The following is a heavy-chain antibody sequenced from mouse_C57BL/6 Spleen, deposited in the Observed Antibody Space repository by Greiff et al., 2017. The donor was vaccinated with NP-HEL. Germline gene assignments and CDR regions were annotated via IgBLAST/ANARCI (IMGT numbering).Heavy chain of an antibody. CDR2: IDPSDSET. CDR3: ARSGNDGYLDY. V-gene: IGHV1-52*01. Sequence: VQLQQPGAELVRPGSSVKLSCKASGYTFTSYWMHWVKQRPIQGLEWIGNIDPSDSETHYTQKFKDKATLTVDKSSSTAYMQLSSLTSEDSAVYYCARSGNDGYLDYWGQGTTLTVSS. CDR1: GYTFTSYW. D-gene: IGHD2-3*01. J-gene: IGHJ2*01.